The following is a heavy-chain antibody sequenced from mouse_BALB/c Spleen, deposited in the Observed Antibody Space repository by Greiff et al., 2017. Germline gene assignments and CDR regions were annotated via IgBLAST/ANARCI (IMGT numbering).Heavy chain of an antibody. Sequence: EVKLQESGPSLVKPSQTLSLTCSVTGDSITSGYWNWIRKFPGNKLEYMGYISYSGSTYYNPSLKSRISITRDTSKNQYYLQLNSVTTEDTATYYCARSYDGYPYAMDYWGQGTSVTVSS. V-gene: IGHV3-8*02. J-gene: IGHJ4*01. CDR1: GDSITSGY. D-gene: IGHD2-3*01. CDR2: ISYSGST. CDR3: ARSYDGYPYAMDY.